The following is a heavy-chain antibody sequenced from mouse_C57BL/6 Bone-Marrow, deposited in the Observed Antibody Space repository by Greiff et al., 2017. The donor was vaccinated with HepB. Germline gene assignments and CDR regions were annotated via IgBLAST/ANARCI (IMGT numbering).Heavy chain of an antibody. D-gene: IGHD1-1*01. J-gene: IGHJ4*01. V-gene: IGHV6-3*01. CDR3: TPLLRYY. CDR1: GFTFSNYW. Sequence: DVKLQESGGGLVQPGGSMKLSCVASGFTFSNYWMNWVRQSPEKGLEWVAQIRLKSDNYATHYAESVKGRFTISRDDSKSSVYLQMNNLRAEDTGIYYCTPLLRYYWGQGTSVTVSS. CDR2: IRLKSDNYAT.